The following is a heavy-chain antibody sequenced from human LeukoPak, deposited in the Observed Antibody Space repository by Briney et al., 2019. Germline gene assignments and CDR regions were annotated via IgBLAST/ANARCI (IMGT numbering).Heavy chain of an antibody. CDR1: GYTLTELS. D-gene: IGHD1-1*01. Sequence: ASVKVSCKVSGYTLTELSMHWVRQAPGKGRECMGGLDPEDSETIYAQKFQGRVTMTEDTSTDTAYMELSSLRSENTAVYYWATDPPGRYNWNDVGDYWGQGTLVTVSS. V-gene: IGHV1-24*01. CDR2: LDPEDSET. J-gene: IGHJ4*02. CDR3: ATDPPGRYNWNDVGDY.